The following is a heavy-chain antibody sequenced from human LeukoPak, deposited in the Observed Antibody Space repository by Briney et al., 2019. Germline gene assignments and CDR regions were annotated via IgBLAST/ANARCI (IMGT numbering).Heavy chain of an antibody. CDR3: ARDSVAANYYYYGMDV. D-gene: IGHD6-19*01. J-gene: IGHJ6*02. Sequence: PSQTLSLTCTVSGGSISSGSYYWSWIRQPAGKGLEWIGRIYTSGSTNYNPSLKSRVTISVDTSKNQFSLKLSSVTAADTAVYYCARDSVAANYYYYGMDVWGQGTTVTVSS. V-gene: IGHV4-61*02. CDR1: GGSISSGSYY. CDR2: IYTSGST.